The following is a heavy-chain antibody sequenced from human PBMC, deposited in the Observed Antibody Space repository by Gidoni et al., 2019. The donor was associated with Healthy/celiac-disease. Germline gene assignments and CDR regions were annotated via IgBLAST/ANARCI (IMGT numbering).Heavy chain of an antibody. CDR3: ARDRGQVVLMDRYGMDV. V-gene: IGHV1-46*01. J-gene: IGHJ6*02. D-gene: IGHD2-8*01. Sequence: QVQLVQSGAEVKKPGASVKVSCKASGYTFTSYYMHWVRQAPGQGLEWMGRINPSGGSTSYAQKFQGRVTMTRDTSTSTVYMELSSLRSEDTAVYYCARDRGQVVLMDRYGMDVWGQGTTVTVSS. CDR1: GYTFTSYY. CDR2: INPSGGST.